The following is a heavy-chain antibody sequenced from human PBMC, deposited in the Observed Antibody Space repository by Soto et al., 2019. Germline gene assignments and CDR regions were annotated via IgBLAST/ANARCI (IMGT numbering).Heavy chain of an antibody. Sequence: EVQLVESGGGLVKPGGSLRLSCAASGFTFSSYSMNWVRQAPGKGLEWVSSISSSSSYIYYADSVKGRFTISRDNAKNSLYLQMNSLRAEDTAVYYCASSIAAAGTTYWGQGNMVTVSS. D-gene: IGHD6-13*01. J-gene: IGHJ4*02. CDR3: ASSIAAAGTTY. V-gene: IGHV3-21*01. CDR2: ISSSSSYI. CDR1: GFTFSSYS.